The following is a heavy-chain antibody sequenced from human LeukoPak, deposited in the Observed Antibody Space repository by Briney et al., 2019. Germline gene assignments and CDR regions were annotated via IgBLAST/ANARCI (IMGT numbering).Heavy chain of an antibody. D-gene: IGHD1-14*01. V-gene: IGHV4-4*07. Sequence: SETLSLTCTVSGGSISSYYWSWIRQPAGKGLEWIGRIYTSGSTNYNPSLKSRVTISVDTSENHFSLKLSSVTAADTAMYCCARLFLCYHKPGIDFWGQGTLVTVSS. CDR3: ARLFLCYHKPGIDF. CDR2: IYTSGST. J-gene: IGHJ4*02. CDR1: GGSISSYY.